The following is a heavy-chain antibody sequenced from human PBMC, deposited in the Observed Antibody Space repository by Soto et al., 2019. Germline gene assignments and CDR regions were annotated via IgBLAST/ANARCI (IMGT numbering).Heavy chain of an antibody. CDR1: GGSISSYY. CDR2: IYTSGST. J-gene: IGHJ6*02. D-gene: IGHD2-15*01. Sequence: SETLSLTCTVSGGSISSYYWSWIRQPAGKGLEWIGRIYTSGSTNYNPSLKSRVTMSVDTSKNQFSLKLSSVTAADTAVYYCARELVDCSGGSCYYYYYGMDVWGQGTTVTVSS. V-gene: IGHV4-4*07. CDR3: ARELVDCSGGSCYYYYYGMDV.